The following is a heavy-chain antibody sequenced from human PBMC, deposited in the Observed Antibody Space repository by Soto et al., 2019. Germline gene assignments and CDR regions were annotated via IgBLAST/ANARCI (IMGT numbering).Heavy chain of an antibody. D-gene: IGHD1-26*01. CDR1: GFPFTNAW. V-gene: IGHV3-15*07. CDR3: TTDSRTTLPEIRFDY. J-gene: IGHJ4*01. Sequence: GGSLKLSCVASGFPFTNAWINWVRQVPGKGLEWVGRVKSKTDGGSSDYAAAVKGRFAVSRDDSRNIVYLQMNSLKIEDTGVYYCTTDSRTTLPEIRFDYWDNGTQVTVCS. CDR2: VKSKTDGGSS.